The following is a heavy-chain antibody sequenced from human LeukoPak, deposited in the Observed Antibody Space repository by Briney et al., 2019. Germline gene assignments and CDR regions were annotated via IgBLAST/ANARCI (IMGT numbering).Heavy chain of an antibody. V-gene: IGHV4-4*07. CDR1: GGSISSYY. D-gene: IGHD6-13*01. Sequence: PSETLSLTCTVSGGSISSYYWSWIRQPAGKGLEWIGRIYTSGSTNYNPSLKSRVTMSVDTSKNQFSLKLSSVTAADTAVYYCARDPYPPTLPAILVAAAGHNWFDPWGQGTLVTVSS. CDR2: IYTSGST. J-gene: IGHJ5*02. CDR3: ARDPYPPTLPAILVAAAGHNWFDP.